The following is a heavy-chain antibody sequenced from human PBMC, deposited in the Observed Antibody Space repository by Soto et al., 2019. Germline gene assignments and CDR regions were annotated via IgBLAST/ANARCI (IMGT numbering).Heavy chain of an antibody. D-gene: IGHD2-2*01. J-gene: IGHJ6*02. Sequence: GALRLSCAASGFTFSSYWMSLVRQAPGKGLEWVANIKQDGSEKYYVDSVKGRFTISRDNAKKSLYLQMNSLRAEDTAVYYCARDPNIVLVPAALRSYYYYYGMDVWGQGTTVTVSS. V-gene: IGHV3-7*01. CDR1: GFTFSSYW. CDR3: ARDPNIVLVPAALRSYYYYYGMDV. CDR2: IKQDGSEK.